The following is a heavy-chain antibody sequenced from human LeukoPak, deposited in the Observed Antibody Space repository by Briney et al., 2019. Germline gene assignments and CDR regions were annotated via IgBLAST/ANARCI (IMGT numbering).Heavy chain of an antibody. Sequence: GGSLRLSCAASGFTFSSYGMHWVRQAPGKGLEWVAVIWYGGSNKYYADSVKGRFTISRDNSKNTLYLQMNSLRAEDTAVYYCAKGRGAAARVFAFDIWGQGTMVTVSS. J-gene: IGHJ3*02. CDR2: IWYGGSNK. CDR1: GFTFSSYG. V-gene: IGHV3-30*02. CDR3: AKGRGAAARVFAFDI. D-gene: IGHD6-13*01.